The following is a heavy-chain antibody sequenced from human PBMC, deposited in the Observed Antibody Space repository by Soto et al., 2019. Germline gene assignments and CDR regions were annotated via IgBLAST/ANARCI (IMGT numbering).Heavy chain of an antibody. Sequence: SETLSLTCIVSGKSISSSSYYWGWIRQPPGKGLEWIGSIYYSGRTYYNPSFKSRVTISIDTSKNQFPLKLSSVTATDTAVYYCARQRTTVVTQAYFDHWGQGALVTVSS. CDR3: ARQRTTVVTQAYFDH. CDR2: IYYSGRT. CDR1: GKSISSSSYY. J-gene: IGHJ4*02. D-gene: IGHD2-21*02. V-gene: IGHV4-39*01.